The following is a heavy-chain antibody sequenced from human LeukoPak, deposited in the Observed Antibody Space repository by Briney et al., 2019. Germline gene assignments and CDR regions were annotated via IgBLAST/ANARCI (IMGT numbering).Heavy chain of an antibody. CDR3: ARRLGIMRDPFNY. D-gene: IGHD7-27*01. CDR1: GYSISSGYY. Sequence: KPSETLSLTCAVSGYSISSGYYWGWIRQPPGKGLEWIGSIYHSGSTYYNPSLKSRVTISVDTSKNQFSLKLSSVSAEDTAVYYCARRLGIMRDPFNYWGQGTLVTVSS. J-gene: IGHJ4*02. CDR2: IYHSGST. V-gene: IGHV4-38-2*01.